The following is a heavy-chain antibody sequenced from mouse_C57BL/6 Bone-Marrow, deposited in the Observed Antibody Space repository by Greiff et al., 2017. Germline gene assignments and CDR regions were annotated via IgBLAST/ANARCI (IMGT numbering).Heavy chain of an antibody. V-gene: IGHV1-69*01. CDR3: ARHYGSSTYYFDD. Sequence: QVQLQQPGAELVMPGASVKLSCKASGYPFTSYWMHWVKQRPGQGLEWIGEIDPSDSYTNYNQKFKGKSTLTVDKSSSTAYMQLSSLTSEDSAVYYCARHYGSSTYYFDDWGQGTTLTVSS. D-gene: IGHD1-1*01. CDR2: IDPSDSYT. CDR1: GYPFTSYW. J-gene: IGHJ2*01.